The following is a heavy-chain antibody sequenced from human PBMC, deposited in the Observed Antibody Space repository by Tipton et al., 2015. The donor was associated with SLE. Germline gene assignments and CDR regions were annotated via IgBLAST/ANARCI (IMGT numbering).Heavy chain of an antibody. CDR3: ARSFLYGTNYFYYYGMDV. CDR1: GGSISSGDYY. D-gene: IGHD3-3*01. V-gene: IGHV4-61*02. CDR2: IYTSGST. Sequence: TLSLTCTVSGGSISSGDYYWSWIRQPAGKGLEWIGRIYTSGSTNYNPSLKSRVTISVDTSKNQFSLKLSSVTAADTAVYYCARSFLYGTNYFYYYGMDVWGQGTTVTVSS. J-gene: IGHJ6*02.